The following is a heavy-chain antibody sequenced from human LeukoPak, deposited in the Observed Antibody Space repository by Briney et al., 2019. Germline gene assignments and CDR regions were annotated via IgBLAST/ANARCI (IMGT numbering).Heavy chain of an antibody. J-gene: IGHJ4*02. CDR2: IYDSGST. CDR1: GGSISSSSYY. D-gene: IGHD3-10*01. Sequence: SETLSLTCTVSGGSISSSSYYWGWIRQPPGKGLEWIGYIYDSGSTKYNPSLKSRAIISLDTSKNQFSLKLSSVTAADTAVYYCARGNGSGSHYPDYWGQGTLVTVSS. CDR3: ARGNGSGSHYPDY. V-gene: IGHV4-61*05.